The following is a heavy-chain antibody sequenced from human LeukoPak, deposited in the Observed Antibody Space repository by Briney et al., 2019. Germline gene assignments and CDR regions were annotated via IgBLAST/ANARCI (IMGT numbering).Heavy chain of an antibody. CDR2: IGSSGSST. V-gene: IGHV3-23*01. J-gene: IGHJ4*02. Sequence: PGRSPRLARAASGFNSVTYAMTWVREGPGKGLEWGSSIGSSGSSTYCADSVKRRFTISRDNSKNTLLLQMHSLGAEDTAIYYCANMYSILGYTEASHVSFFDYWGRGTLVTVSS. CDR3: ANMYSILGYTEASHVSFFDY. D-gene: IGHD2-2*02. CDR1: GFNSVTYA.